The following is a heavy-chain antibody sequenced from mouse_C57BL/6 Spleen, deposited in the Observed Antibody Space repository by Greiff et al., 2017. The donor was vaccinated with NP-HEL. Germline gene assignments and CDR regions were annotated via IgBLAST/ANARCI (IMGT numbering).Heavy chain of an antibody. D-gene: IGHD1-1*01. J-gene: IGHJ4*01. V-gene: IGHV1-55*01. CDR1: VYTFTSYW. CDR3: ARTYGSSYDYYAMDY. Sequence: QVQLQHPLSYLFNPFSSLKISCKASVYTFTSYWITWVKQRPGQGLEWIGDIYPGSGSTNYNEKFKSKATLTVDTYSSTAYMQLSSLTSEDSAVYYCARTYGSSYDYYAMDYWGQGTSVTVSS. CDR2: IYPGSGST.